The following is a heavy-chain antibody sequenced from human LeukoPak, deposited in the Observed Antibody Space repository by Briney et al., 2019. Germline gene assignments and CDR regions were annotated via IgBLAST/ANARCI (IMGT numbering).Heavy chain of an antibody. CDR1: GFTFSSYA. Sequence: GGSLRLSCAASGFTFSSYAMSWVRQAPGKGLEWVSAISGSGGSTYDADSGKGRFTISRDNSKKTLYLQMNSLRGEDSAVYYCAKGVYYHDRSGYYSQVSYYFDYWGQGTLVTVSS. CDR2: ISGSGGST. V-gene: IGHV3-23*01. J-gene: IGHJ4*02. D-gene: IGHD3-22*01. CDR3: AKGVYYHDRSGYYSQVSYYFDY.